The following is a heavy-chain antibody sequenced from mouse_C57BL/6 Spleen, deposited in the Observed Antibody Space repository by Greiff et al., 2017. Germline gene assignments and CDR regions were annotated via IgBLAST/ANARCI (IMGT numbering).Heavy chain of an antibody. Sequence: VQLQQPGAELVMPGASVKLSCKASGYTFTSYWMHWVKQRPGQGLAWIGEIDPSDSYTNYNQKFKGKSTLTVDKSSSTAYMQLSSLTSEDSAVYYCARGEDSSGTGAMDYWGQGTSVTVSS. CDR3: ARGEDSSGTGAMDY. CDR1: GYTFTSYW. CDR2: IDPSDSYT. V-gene: IGHV1-69*01. D-gene: IGHD3-2*02. J-gene: IGHJ4*01.